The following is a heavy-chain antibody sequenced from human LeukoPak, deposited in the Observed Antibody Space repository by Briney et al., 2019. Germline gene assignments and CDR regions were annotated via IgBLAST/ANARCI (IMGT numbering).Heavy chain of an antibody. Sequence: ASVKVSCKVSGYTLTELSMHWVRQAPGKGLEWMRGFDPEDGETIYAQKFQGRVTMTEDTSTDTAYMELSSLRSEDTAVYYCATVSSWYGPDAFDIWGQGTMVTVSS. D-gene: IGHD6-13*01. V-gene: IGHV1-24*01. CDR2: FDPEDGET. CDR1: GYTLTELS. J-gene: IGHJ3*02. CDR3: ATVSSWYGPDAFDI.